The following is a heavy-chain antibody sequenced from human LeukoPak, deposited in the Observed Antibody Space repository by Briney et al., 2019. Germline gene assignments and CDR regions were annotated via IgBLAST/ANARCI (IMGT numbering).Heavy chain of an antibody. CDR1: SDAITSY. CDR3: ARRPRAPDI. J-gene: IGHJ3*02. V-gene: IGHV4-59*01. Sequence: PSETLSLTCIIPSDAITSYWSWIRQPPGKGLEFLGYIFHTGIIKYNPSLGSRLTISLDTSKRQLSLRLTSVTAADTANYFCARRPRAPDIWGQGTTVIVSS. CDR2: IFHTGII.